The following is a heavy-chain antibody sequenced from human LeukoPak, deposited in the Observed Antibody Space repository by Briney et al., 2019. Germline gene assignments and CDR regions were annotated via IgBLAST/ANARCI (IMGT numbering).Heavy chain of an antibody. V-gene: IGHV4-59*01. Sequence: SETLSLTCTVSGGSISSYYWSWIRQPPGKGLEWIGYIFYTGSTNYNPSLKSRVTISVDTSKNQFSLKMSSVTAADTAVYYCARVVSSSWDYYYYMDVWGKGTTVTISS. J-gene: IGHJ6*03. CDR2: IFYTGST. CDR3: ARVVSSSWDYYYYMDV. D-gene: IGHD6-13*01. CDR1: GGSISSYY.